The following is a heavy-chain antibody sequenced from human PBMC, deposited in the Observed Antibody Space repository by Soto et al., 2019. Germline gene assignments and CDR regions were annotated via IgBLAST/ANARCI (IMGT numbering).Heavy chain of an antibody. V-gene: IGHV1-69*02. Sequence: QVQLVQSGAEVKKPGSSVKVSCKASGGTFSSYTISWVRQAPGQGLEWMGRIIPILGIANYAPKFQGRVTITADKSTSTAYMELSSLRSEDTAVYYCARAYSSSWDGLFDYWGQGTLVTVSS. CDR1: GGTFSSYT. D-gene: IGHD6-13*01. CDR2: IIPILGIA. CDR3: ARAYSSSWDGLFDY. J-gene: IGHJ4*02.